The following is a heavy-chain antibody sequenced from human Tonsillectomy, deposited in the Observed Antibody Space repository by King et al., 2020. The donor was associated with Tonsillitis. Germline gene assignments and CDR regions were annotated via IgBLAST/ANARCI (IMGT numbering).Heavy chain of an antibody. J-gene: IGHJ4*02. CDR1: GFTFTNAW. D-gene: IGHD3-10*01. CDR2: IKTKTDGGAT. Sequence: VQLVESGGGLVKPGGSLRLSCAASGFTFTNAWMSWVRQAPGKGLEWVGRIKTKTDGGATDYAAPVKGRFTISRDDSKNTLYLQLNSLKTEDTAVYYCTTEKFDPYYYFDYWGQGTLVTVSS. V-gene: IGHV3-15*01. CDR3: TTEKFDPYYYFDY.